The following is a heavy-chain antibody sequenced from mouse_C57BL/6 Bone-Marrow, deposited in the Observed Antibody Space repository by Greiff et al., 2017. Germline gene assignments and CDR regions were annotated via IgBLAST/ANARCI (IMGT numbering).Heavy chain of an antibody. D-gene: IGHD1-1*01. V-gene: IGHV1-85*01. CDR1: GYTFTSYD. Sequence: VQLQQSGPELVKPGASVKLSCKASGYTFTSYDINWVKQRPGLGLEWIGWIYPRDGSTKYNETFKGKATLTVATSSRTAYMELHSLTSEDSAVYFCARLEFDGSSGDWYFDVWGTGTTVTVSS. CDR3: ARLEFDGSSGDWYFDV. J-gene: IGHJ1*03. CDR2: IYPRDGST.